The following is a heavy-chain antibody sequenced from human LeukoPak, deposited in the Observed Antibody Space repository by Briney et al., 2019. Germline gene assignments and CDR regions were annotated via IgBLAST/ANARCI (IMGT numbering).Heavy chain of an antibody. J-gene: IGHJ5*02. D-gene: IGHD6-19*01. CDR3: AKCSSGWLLDWFDP. CDR2: INEDGSST. Sequence: GGSLRLSCAASGYTFSRYWMHWVRQGPGKGLVWVSRINEDGSSTSYAESVRGRFTISRDNAKNTLYLQMNSLRAEDTAVYYCAKCSSGWLLDWFDPWGQGTLVTVSS. CDR1: GYTFSRYW. V-gene: IGHV3-74*01.